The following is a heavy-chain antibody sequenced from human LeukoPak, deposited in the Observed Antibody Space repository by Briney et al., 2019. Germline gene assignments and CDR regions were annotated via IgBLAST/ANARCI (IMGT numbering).Heavy chain of an antibody. CDR1: GFTFSSYG. Sequence: GGSLRLSCAASGFTFSSYGMHWVRQAPGKGLEWVAVIWYDGSNKYYADSVKGRFTISRDNSKNTLYLQMNSLRAEDTAVYYCASLYGSGSSFFDYWGQGTLVTVSS. CDR2: IWYDGSNK. V-gene: IGHV3-33*01. D-gene: IGHD3-10*01. J-gene: IGHJ4*02. CDR3: ASLYGSGSSFFDY.